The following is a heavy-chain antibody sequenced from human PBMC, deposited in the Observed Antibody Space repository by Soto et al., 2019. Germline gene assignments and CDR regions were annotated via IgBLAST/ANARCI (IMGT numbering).Heavy chain of an antibody. CDR1: GFTFSNAW. J-gene: IGHJ4*02. V-gene: IGHV3-15*01. D-gene: IGHD4-17*01. Sequence: GGSLRLSCAASGFTFSNAWMSWVRQAPGKGLEWVGRIKSKTDGGTTDYAAPVKGRFTISRDDSKNTLYLQMNSLKTEDTAVYYCTTDPPYYGHTTHFDYWGQGTLVTVSS. CDR3: TTDPPYYGHTTHFDY. CDR2: IKSKTDGGTT.